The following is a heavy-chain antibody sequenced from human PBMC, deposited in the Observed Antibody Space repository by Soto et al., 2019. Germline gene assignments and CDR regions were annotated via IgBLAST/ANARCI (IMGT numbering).Heavy chain of an antibody. Sequence: SETLSLTCTVSGDSISSRGNYWGWIRQPPGKGLDWIGSISYSGITYYNPSLKSRVTISVDTSKNQFSLKLSSVTAADTAMYYCARETGYGRYLFWGQGTLVTVSS. CDR1: GDSISSRGNY. V-gene: IGHV4-39*02. CDR3: ARETGYGRYLF. D-gene: IGHD5-12*01. J-gene: IGHJ4*02. CDR2: ISYSGIT.